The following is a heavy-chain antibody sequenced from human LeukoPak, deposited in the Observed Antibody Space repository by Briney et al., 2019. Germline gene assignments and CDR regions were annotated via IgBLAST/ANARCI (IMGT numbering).Heavy chain of an antibody. CDR1: GFTFSSYA. V-gene: IGHV3-30*04. Sequence: PGRSLRLSCAASGFTFSSYAMHWVRQAPGKGLEWVAVISYDGSNKYYADSVKGRFTISRDNSKNTLYLQMNSLRAEDTAVYYCARDFHDFWSGPIDYWGQGTLVTVSS. D-gene: IGHD3-3*01. CDR3: ARDFHDFWSGPIDY. CDR2: ISYDGSNK. J-gene: IGHJ4*02.